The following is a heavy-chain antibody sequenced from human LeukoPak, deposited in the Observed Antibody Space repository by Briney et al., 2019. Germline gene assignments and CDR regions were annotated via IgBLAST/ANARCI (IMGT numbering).Heavy chain of an antibody. CDR1: GGSISSGGYY. J-gene: IGHJ6*02. CDR3: ARDRSSSWGGMDV. D-gene: IGHD6-13*01. V-gene: IGHV4-31*03. Sequence: PSETLSLTCTVSGGSISSGGYYWSWIRQRRGKGLEWIGYIYYSGSTYYNPSLKSRVTISVDTSKNQFSLKLSSVTAADTAVYYCARDRSSSWGGMDVWGQGTTVTVSS. CDR2: IYYSGST.